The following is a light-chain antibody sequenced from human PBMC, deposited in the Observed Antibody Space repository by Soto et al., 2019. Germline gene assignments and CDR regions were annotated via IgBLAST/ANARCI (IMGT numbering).Light chain of an antibody. CDR3: QSYDSSLSDTV. V-gene: IGLV1-40*01. CDR1: SSNIGAGYD. Sequence: QSVLTQPPSVSRAPGQRVTISCTGSSSNIGAGYDVHWYQQLPGTAPKLLIFGNNNRPSGVPDRFSGSKSGTSASLAITGLQAEDEADYYCQSYDSSLSDTVFGTGTKVTVL. CDR2: GNN. J-gene: IGLJ1*01.